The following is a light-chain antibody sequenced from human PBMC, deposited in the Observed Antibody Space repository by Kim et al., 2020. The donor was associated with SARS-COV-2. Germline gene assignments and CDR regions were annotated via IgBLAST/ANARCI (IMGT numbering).Light chain of an antibody. CDR1: NIGSKN. CDR3: QVWDSSTVV. CDR2: RDS. Sequence: SYELTQPLSVSVALGQTARITCGGNNIGSKNVHWYQQKPGQAPVLVIYRDSNRPSGIPERFSGSNSGNTATLTISRAQAGDEADYYCQVWDSSTVVFGGGDQLGVL. J-gene: IGLJ2*01. V-gene: IGLV3-9*01.